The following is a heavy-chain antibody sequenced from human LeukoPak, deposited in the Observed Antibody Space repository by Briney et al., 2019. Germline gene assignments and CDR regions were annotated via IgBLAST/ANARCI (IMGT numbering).Heavy chain of an antibody. CDR1: GCTFSTFG. CDR2: ISGSGGGT. D-gene: IGHD5-12*01. Sequence: GGSLRLLCGASGCTFSTFGMSWVRQAPGKGLEWVSAISGSGGGTYYADSVKGRLTISRDNSKNTLYLQMSSLRAEDTAIYYCAKAFSAYENWPPNWFDPWGQGTLVTVSS. V-gene: IGHV3-23*01. CDR3: AKAFSAYENWPPNWFDP. J-gene: IGHJ5*02.